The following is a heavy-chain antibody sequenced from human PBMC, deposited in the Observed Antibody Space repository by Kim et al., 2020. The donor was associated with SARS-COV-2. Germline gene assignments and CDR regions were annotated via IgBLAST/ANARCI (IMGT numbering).Heavy chain of an antibody. CDR3: ARDLGHQSSIVVVPAAQSYYYYGMDV. Sequence: ASVKVSCKASGYTFTSYAMHWVRQAPGQRLEWMGWINAGNGNTKYSQKFQGRVTITRDTSASTAYMELSSLRSEDTAVYYCARDLGHQSSIVVVPAAQSYYYYGMDVWGQGTTVTVSS. J-gene: IGHJ6*02. V-gene: IGHV1-3*01. CDR2: INAGNGNT. D-gene: IGHD2-2*01. CDR1: GYTFTSYA.